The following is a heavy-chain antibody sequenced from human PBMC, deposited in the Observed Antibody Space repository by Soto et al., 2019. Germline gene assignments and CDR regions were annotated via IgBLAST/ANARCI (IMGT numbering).Heavy chain of an antibody. D-gene: IGHD6-19*01. V-gene: IGHV3-21*01. CDR2: ISSSSSYI. Sequence: GGALRVSCAASGFIFSSYSMNWVRQAPGKGLEWVSSISSSSSYIYYADSVKGRFTISRDNAKNSLYLQMNSLRAEDTAVYYCARGYSSGWSPRWGAFDIWGQGTMVTVSS. J-gene: IGHJ3*02. CDR1: GFIFSSYS. CDR3: ARGYSSGWSPRWGAFDI.